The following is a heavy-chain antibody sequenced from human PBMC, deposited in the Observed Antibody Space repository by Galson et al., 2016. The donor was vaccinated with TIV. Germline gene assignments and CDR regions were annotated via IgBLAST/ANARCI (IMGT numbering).Heavy chain of an antibody. CDR1: GDSVSNAAYY. CDR3: AGEHLPHDSLDV. CDR2: VYYTGTS. J-gene: IGHJ3*01. D-gene: IGHD3-3*02. Sequence: TLSLTCSVSGDSVSNAAYYWTWIRQLPGKGLEWIGNVYYTGTSYYNPSLKSRITMSVDTSKNQFSLKLPSVTAADSALYFCAGEHLPHDSLDVWGQGTGVTVSS. V-gene: IGHV4-31*03.